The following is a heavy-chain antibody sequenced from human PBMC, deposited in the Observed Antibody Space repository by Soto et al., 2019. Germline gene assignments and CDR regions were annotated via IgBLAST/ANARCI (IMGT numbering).Heavy chain of an antibody. CDR3: ARDSGXVSGTTYNHSYYGLDV. D-gene: IGHD1-1*01. V-gene: IGHV1-69*06. CDR2: IIPVFGSA. Sequence: QVQLVQSGPEVKKPGSSVRVSCKASGGAFNTFALSWVRQAPGQGLEWMGGIIPVFGSADYAQKVQGKITITADKSTSTVYMELSSLRSDDTAVYYCARDSGXVSGTTYNHSYYGLDVWGHGTTVTVSS. J-gene: IGHJ6*02. CDR1: GGAFNTFA.